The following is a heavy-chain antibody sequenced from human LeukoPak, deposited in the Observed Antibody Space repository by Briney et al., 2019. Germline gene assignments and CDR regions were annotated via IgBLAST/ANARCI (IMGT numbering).Heavy chain of an antibody. J-gene: IGHJ6*02. Sequence: PSETLSLTCAVYGGSFSGYYWSWIRQPPGKGLEWIGEINHSGSTNYNPSLKSRVTISVDTSKNQFSLKLSSVTAADTAVYCCARGLGQWLFNYYYYYGMDVWGQGTTVTVSS. D-gene: IGHD6-19*01. CDR2: INHSGST. CDR3: ARGLGQWLFNYYYYYGMDV. V-gene: IGHV4-34*01. CDR1: GGSFSGYY.